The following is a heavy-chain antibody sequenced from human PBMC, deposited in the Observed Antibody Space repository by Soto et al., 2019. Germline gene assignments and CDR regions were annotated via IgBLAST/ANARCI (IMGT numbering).Heavy chain of an antibody. CDR3: ARHVLVKGEYVWGTYRSDDAFDI. Sequence: QVQLQESGPGLVQPSETLSLTCTVSGDSISSWSWIRQPPGKGLEWIGNIYYSGSTNYNPSLKSRVTISVDTSKNQCSLMLSSVTAADTAVYYCARHVLVKGEYVWGTYRSDDAFDIWGQGTMVTVSS. J-gene: IGHJ3*02. CDR1: GDSISS. D-gene: IGHD3-16*02. V-gene: IGHV4-59*08. CDR2: IYYSGST.